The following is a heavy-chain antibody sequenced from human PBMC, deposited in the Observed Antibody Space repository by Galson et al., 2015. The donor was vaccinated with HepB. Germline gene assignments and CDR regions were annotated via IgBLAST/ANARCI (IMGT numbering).Heavy chain of an antibody. V-gene: IGHV3-30*04. CDR1: GFTFSSYA. CDR3: ARIYYYGSGSYQAFDI. Sequence: SLRLSCAASGFTFSSYAMHWVRQAPGKGLEWVAVISYDGSNKYYADSVKGRFTISRDNSKNTLYLQMNSLRAEDTAVYYCARIYYYGSGSYQAFDIWGQGTMVTVSS. J-gene: IGHJ3*02. D-gene: IGHD3-10*01. CDR2: ISYDGSNK.